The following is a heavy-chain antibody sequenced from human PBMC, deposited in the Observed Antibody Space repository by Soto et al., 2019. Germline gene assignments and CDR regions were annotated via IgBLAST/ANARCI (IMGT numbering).Heavy chain of an antibody. CDR1: GCTFSSYP. V-gene: IGHV3-23*01. D-gene: IGHD5-18*01. CDR2: ISGSGGGT. CDR3: AKEDTAMVSFYYGMDV. Sequence: PGGSLRLSCAASGCTFSSYPMSWVRPAPGKGLEWVSAISGSGGGTYYADSVTGRFTISRDNSKNTLYLQMNSLRAEDTAVHYCAKEDTAMVSFYYGMDVWGQGTTVTVSS. J-gene: IGHJ6*02.